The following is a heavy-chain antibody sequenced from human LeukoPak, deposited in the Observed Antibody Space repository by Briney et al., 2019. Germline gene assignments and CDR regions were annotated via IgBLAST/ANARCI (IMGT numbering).Heavy chain of an antibody. D-gene: IGHD6-13*01. CDR3: ARPPGIAAAWFDP. J-gene: IGHJ5*02. CDR1: GGSISSSSYN. CDR2: FDNSGST. Sequence: PSETLSLTCTVSGGSISSSSYNWGWLRQPPGKGLEWIGSFDNSGSTYYNPSLKSRVTISVDTSKDQFSLKLTSVTAADTAVYYCARPPGIAAAWFDPWGQGTLVTVSS. V-gene: IGHV4-39*01.